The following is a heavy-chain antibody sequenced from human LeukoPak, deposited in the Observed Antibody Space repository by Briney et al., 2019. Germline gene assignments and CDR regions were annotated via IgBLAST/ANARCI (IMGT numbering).Heavy chain of an antibody. D-gene: IGHD6-6*01. CDR1: GYSISSGYY. V-gene: IGHV4-38-2*02. Sequence: SETLSLTCTVSGYSISSGYYWGWIRQPPGKGLEWIGSIYHSGSTYYNPSLKSRVTISVDTSKNQFSLKLSSVTAADTAVYYCASFIAALNWFDPWGQGTLVTVSS. J-gene: IGHJ5*02. CDR3: ASFIAALNWFDP. CDR2: IYHSGST.